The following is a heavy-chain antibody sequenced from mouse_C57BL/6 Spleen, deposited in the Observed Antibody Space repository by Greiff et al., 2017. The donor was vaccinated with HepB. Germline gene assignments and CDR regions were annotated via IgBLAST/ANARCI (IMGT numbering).Heavy chain of an antibody. V-gene: IGHV1-15*01. CDR3: TRGVDYGSNPWFAY. D-gene: IGHD1-1*01. CDR1: GYTFTDYE. J-gene: IGHJ3*01. Sequence: QVHVKQSGAELVRPGASVTLSCKASGYTFTDYEMHWVKQTPVHGLEWIGAIDPETGGTAYNQKFKGKAILTADKSSSTAYMELRSLTSEDSAVYYCTRGVDYGSNPWFAYWGQGTLVTVSA. CDR2: IDPETGGT.